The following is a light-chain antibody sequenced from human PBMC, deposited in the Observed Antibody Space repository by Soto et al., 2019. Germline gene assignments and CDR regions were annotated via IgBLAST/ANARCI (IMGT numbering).Light chain of an antibody. V-gene: IGKV3-11*01. CDR2: LAS. CDR1: QAVNTR. J-gene: IGKJ1*01. Sequence: EIVLTQSPATLSSFPGDRVTLSCRASQAVNTRLAWYQHKPGQAPRLLIYLASNRAAGVPARFSGSGSGTDFTLTISXVEPEDFAVYYCHQRQSWPRSFGQGTKV. CDR3: HQRQSWPRS.